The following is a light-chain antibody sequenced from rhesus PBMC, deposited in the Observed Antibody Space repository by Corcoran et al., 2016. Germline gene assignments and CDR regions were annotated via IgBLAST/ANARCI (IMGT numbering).Light chain of an antibody. J-gene: IGKJ4*01. Sequence: DIVMTQTPLSLPVTLGEPASISCRTSQSLPHSGGKTYLYWYLQNPGQSQQLLIYEVSNRASGVPARFMGSGSGTDFTLKVNRVEAEDFVVYYYMQGIQLPLTFSGGTKVE. CDR2: EVS. CDR3: MQGIQLPLT. V-gene: IGKV2-104*01. CDR1: QSLPHSGGKTY.